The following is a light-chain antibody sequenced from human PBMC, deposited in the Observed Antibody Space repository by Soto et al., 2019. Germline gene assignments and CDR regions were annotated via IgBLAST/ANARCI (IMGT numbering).Light chain of an antibody. CDR2: EVV. CDR3: KSYAGSNTYV. J-gene: IGLJ1*01. CDR1: SSDVGHYNY. V-gene: IGLV2-8*01. Sequence: QSALTQPHSVPGSPGQSVTISCTGTSSDVGHYNYVSWYQHHPGKAPRLIIYEVVQRPSGVPDRFSGSKSGNTASLTVSGLQAADEADYFCKSYAGSNTYVFGSGTKVTVL.